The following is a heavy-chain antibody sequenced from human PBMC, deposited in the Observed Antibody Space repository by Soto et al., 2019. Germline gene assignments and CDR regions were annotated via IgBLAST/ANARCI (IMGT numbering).Heavy chain of an antibody. CDR2: ISYDGRTK. CDR1: GFSFSGYA. V-gene: IGHV3-30*04. CDR3: AKDLARYYGMDV. Sequence: PGGSLRLSCAASGFSFSGYAMNWVRQAPGKGLEWEAVISYDGRTKFYADSVKGRFTISRDNSKNTLYLQMNSLRAEDTAVYYCAKDLARYYGMDVWGQGTTVTVSS. J-gene: IGHJ6*02.